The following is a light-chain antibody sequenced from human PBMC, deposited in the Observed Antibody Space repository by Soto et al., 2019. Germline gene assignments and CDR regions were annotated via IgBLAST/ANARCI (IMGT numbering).Light chain of an antibody. CDR1: QSVSSY. CDR2: DAS. J-gene: IGKJ4*01. V-gene: IGKV3-11*01. CDR3: QQRSNWPPLT. Sequence: EIVLTQSPATLSVSPGERATLSCRASQSVSSYLAWYQQKPGQAPRLLIYDASNRATGIPARFSGSGSGTDFTLTISSLQSEDFAVYYCQQRSNWPPLTFGGGTQVEIK.